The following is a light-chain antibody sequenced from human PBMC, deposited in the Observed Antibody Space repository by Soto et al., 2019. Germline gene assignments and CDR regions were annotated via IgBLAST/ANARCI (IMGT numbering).Light chain of an antibody. J-gene: IGKJ1*01. CDR3: QQYGSSPFWT. Sequence: EIVLTQSPATLSLSPGERATLSCRASQGVSSYLAWYQQKPGQAPRLLIYGASNRATGIPDRFSGSGSGTDFTLTISRLEPEDFAVYYCQQYGSSPFWTFGQGTKVDIK. V-gene: IGKV3-20*01. CDR1: QGVSSY. CDR2: GAS.